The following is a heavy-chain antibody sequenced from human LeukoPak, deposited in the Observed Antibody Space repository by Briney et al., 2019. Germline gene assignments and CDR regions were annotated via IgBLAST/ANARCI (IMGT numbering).Heavy chain of an antibody. V-gene: IGHV4-38-2*02. CDR3: ARASSGWYDY. J-gene: IGHJ4*02. CDR1: GYSISSGYY. Sequence: PSETLSLTCTVSGYSISSGYYWGWIRQPPGKGLEWIGSIYHSGSTYYNPSLKSRVTISVDTSQNQFSLKLSSVTAADTAVYYCARASSGWYDYWGQGTLVTVSS. D-gene: IGHD6-19*01. CDR2: IYHSGST.